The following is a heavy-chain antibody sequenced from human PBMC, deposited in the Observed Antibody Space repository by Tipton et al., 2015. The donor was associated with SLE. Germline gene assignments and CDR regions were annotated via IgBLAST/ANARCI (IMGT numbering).Heavy chain of an antibody. V-gene: IGHV4-59*12. CDR1: GGSISSYY. CDR3: ARTYYYDSSGYSYFDY. D-gene: IGHD3-22*01. CDR2: IYYSGST. Sequence: LRLSCTVSGGSISSYYWSWIRQPPGKGLEWIGYIYYSGSTNYNPSLKSRVTISVDTSKNQFSLKLSSVTAADTAVYYCARTYYYDSSGYSYFDYWGQGTLVTVSS. J-gene: IGHJ4*02.